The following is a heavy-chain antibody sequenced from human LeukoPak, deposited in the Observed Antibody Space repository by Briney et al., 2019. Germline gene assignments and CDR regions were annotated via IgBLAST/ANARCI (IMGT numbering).Heavy chain of an antibody. CDR3: ARVAPDWGTGGFDP. D-gene: IGHD7-27*01. J-gene: IGHJ5*02. V-gene: IGHV3-11*04. Sequence: GSLRLSCAASGFTFSDYYMSWIRQAPGKGLEWGSYISTGGTTISYADSVRGRFTISRDNAKNSLYLQMNSLRADDTAVYFCARVAPDWGTGGFDPWGQGTLVTVSS. CDR1: GFTFSDYY. CDR2: ISTGGTTI.